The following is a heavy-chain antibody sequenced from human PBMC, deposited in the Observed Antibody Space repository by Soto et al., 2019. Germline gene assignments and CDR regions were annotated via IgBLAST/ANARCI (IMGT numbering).Heavy chain of an antibody. CDR2: ISSSSSTI. CDR1: GFAFSSYS. CDR3: ARVITLVRGADYYYGMDV. J-gene: IGHJ6*02. Sequence: EVQLVESGGGLVQTGGSLRLSCAASGFAFSSYSMNWVRQAPGKGLEWVSYISSSSSTIYYADSVKGRFTISRDNAKNSLYLQMNSLRDEDTAVYYCARVITLVRGADYYYGMDVWGQGTTVTVSS. D-gene: IGHD3-10*01. V-gene: IGHV3-48*02.